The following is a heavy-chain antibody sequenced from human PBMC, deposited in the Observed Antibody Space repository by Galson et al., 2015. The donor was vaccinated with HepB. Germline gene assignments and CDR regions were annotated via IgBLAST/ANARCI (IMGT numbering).Heavy chain of an antibody. CDR1: GGSISSSSYY. D-gene: IGHD6-13*01. Sequence: ETLSLTCTVSGGSISSSSYYWGWIRQPPGKGLEWIGSIYYSGSTYYNPSLKSRVTISVDTSKNQFSLKLSSVTAADTAVYYCARHYPAAGIYWGQGTLVTVSS. V-gene: IGHV4-39*01. J-gene: IGHJ4*02. CDR3: ARHYPAAGIY. CDR2: IYYSGST.